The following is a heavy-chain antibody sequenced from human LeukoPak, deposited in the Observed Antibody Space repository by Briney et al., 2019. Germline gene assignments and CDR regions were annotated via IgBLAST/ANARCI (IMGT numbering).Heavy chain of an antibody. J-gene: IGHJ3*02. Sequence: SETLSLTCTVSGYSISTGYYWDWIRQPPGKGLEWIGSIYHSGSTYYNPSLKSRVTISIDTSKNQFSLELSSVTAADTAVYYCARDLYGSGRNDAFDIWGQGTMVTVSS. CDR3: ARDLYGSGRNDAFDI. CDR2: IYHSGST. D-gene: IGHD3-10*01. V-gene: IGHV4-38-2*02. CDR1: GYSISTGYY.